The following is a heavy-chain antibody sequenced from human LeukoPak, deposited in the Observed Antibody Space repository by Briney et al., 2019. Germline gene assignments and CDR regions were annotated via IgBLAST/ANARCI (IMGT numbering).Heavy chain of an antibody. Sequence: GGSLRLSCAASGFTFSSYAMTWVRQAPGKGLEWVSAISVSGGSTYYADSVKGRFTISRDNSKNTLFLQMSSLRAEDTAVYYCSRGTRYCSNKNCPYHFDHWGQGTPVTVSS. CDR1: GFTFSSYA. CDR3: SRGTRYCSNKNCPYHFDH. D-gene: IGHD2-2*01. V-gene: IGHV3-23*01. CDR2: ISVSGGST. J-gene: IGHJ4*02.